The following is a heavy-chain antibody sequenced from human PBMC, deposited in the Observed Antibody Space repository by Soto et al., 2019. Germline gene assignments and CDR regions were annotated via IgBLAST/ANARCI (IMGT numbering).Heavy chain of an antibody. CDR2: IWYDGSNK. Sequence: QVQLVESGGGVVQPGRSLRLSCAASGFTFSSYGMHWVRQAPGKGLEWVAVIWYDGSNKYYADSVKGRFTISRDNSKNTLYLQMNSLRAEDTAVYYCARVITMVRGVIITFDYYGMDVWGQGTTVTVSS. J-gene: IGHJ6*02. CDR3: ARVITMVRGVIITFDYYGMDV. D-gene: IGHD3-10*01. CDR1: GFTFSSYG. V-gene: IGHV3-33*01.